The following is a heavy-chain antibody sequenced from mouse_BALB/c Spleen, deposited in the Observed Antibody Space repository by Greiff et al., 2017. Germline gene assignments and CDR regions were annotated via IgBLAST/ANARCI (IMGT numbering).Heavy chain of an antibody. J-gene: IGHJ3*01. CDR2: ISSGGSYT. Sequence: EVQLVESGGDLVKPGGSLKLSCAASGFTFSSYGMSWVRQTPDKRLEWVATISSGGSYTYYPDSVKGRFTISRDNAKNTLYLQMSSLKSEDTAMYYCAREAGSRFAYWGQGTLVTVSA. V-gene: IGHV5-6*01. CDR3: AREAGSRFAY. CDR1: GFTFSSYG.